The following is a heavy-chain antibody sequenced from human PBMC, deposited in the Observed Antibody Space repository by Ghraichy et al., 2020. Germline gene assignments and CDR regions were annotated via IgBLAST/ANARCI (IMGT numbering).Heavy chain of an antibody. CDR3: AKDQIVSGWGVKQGPTPYYYAMDV. D-gene: IGHD3-16*01. J-gene: IGHJ6*02. CDR1: GFTFSTYA. V-gene: IGHV3-23*01. Sequence: GESLNISCGASGFTFSTYAMSWVRQAPGKGLEWVSGISGTGGNTYYTDSVKGRFTISRDNSKNTLYLQMNILRAEDTAVYYCAKDQIVSGWGVKQGPTPYYYAMDVWGQGTTVTVSS. CDR2: ISGTGGNT.